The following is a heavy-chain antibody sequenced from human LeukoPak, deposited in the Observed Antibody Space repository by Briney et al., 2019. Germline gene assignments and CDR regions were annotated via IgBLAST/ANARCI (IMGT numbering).Heavy chain of an antibody. Sequence: GVSLKISCQGSGCRFTSYWIGWVRQMPGKGLAWMGIIYPGDSDTRYRPSFQGQVTISADKSISTAYLQWSSLKASDTAMYYCARRYCSGGSCYYYFDYWGQGTLVTVSS. V-gene: IGHV5-51*01. CDR2: IYPGDSDT. J-gene: IGHJ4*02. D-gene: IGHD2-15*01. CDR1: GCRFTSYW. CDR3: ARRYCSGGSCYYYFDY.